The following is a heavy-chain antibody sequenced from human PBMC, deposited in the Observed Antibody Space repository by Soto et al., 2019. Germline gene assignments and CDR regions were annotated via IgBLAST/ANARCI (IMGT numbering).Heavy chain of an antibody. CDR2: ISSSSSYI. Sequence: GGSLRLSCAASGFTFSSYSMNWVRQAPGKGLEWVSSISSSSSYIYYADSVKGRFTISRDNAKNSLYLQMNSLRAEDTAVYYCARDPIDFWSGYYTGSNYFDYWGQGTLVTVSS. J-gene: IGHJ4*02. CDR1: GFTFSSYS. V-gene: IGHV3-21*01. D-gene: IGHD3-3*01. CDR3: ARDPIDFWSGYYTGSNYFDY.